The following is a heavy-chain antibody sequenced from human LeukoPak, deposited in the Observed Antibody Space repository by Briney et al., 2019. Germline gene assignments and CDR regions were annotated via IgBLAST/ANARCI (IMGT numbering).Heavy chain of an antibody. CDR2: LYYRWRT. J-gene: IGHJ6*03. CDR1: SRFHSLHY. Sequence: SDTQSLLCTVCSRFHSLHYGIWTPHPPGRGRVWIRYLYYRWRTNHSPSVKRRVPLYVDTSKHQFSLKLSSVTAADTAVYYCAGQGVDLQLWPHYYYYDRDVWGKGTTVTVS. D-gene: IGHD5-18*01. CDR3: AGQGVDLQLWPHYYYYDRDV. V-gene: IGHV4-59*07.